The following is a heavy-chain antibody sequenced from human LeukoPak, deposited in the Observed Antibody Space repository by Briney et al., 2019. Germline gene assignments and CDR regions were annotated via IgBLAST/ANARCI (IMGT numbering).Heavy chain of an antibody. J-gene: IGHJ6*03. CDR2: IYHSGST. CDR1: GGSISSSNW. CDR3: ASRGSSGPDYYYYYYMDV. V-gene: IGHV4-4*02. D-gene: IGHD6-25*01. Sequence: SGTLSLTCAVSGGSISSSNWWSWVRQPPGKGLEWIGEIYHSGSTNYNPSLKSRVTISVDKSKNQFSLKLSSVTAADTAVYYCASRGSSGPDYYYYYYMDVWGKGTTVTVSS.